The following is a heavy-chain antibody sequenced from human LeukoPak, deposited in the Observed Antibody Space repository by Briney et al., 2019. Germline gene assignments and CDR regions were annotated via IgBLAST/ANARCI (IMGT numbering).Heavy chain of an antibody. V-gene: IGHV1-69*04. CDR2: IIPILGIA. J-gene: IGHJ4*02. CDR1: GGTFSSYA. D-gene: IGHD5-18*01. CDR3: ARDRIDTAKSRTFDY. Sequence: SVKVSCKASGGTFSSYAISWVRQAPGQGLEWMGRIIPILGIANYAQKFQGRVTITADKSTSTAYMELSSLRSEDTAVYCCARDRIDTAKSRTFDYWGQGTLVTVSS.